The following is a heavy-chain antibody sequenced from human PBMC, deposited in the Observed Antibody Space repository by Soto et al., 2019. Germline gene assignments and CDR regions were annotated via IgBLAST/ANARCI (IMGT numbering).Heavy chain of an antibody. V-gene: IGHV3-23*01. CDR3: AIYDFWSGYYIH. Sequence: GGSLRLSCAASGFTFSSYAMSWVRQAPGKGLEWVSAISGSGGSTYYADSVKGRFTISRDNSKNTLYLQMNSLRAEDTAVYYCAIYDFWSGYYIHWGQGTLVTVSS. CDR1: GFTFSSYA. D-gene: IGHD3-3*01. J-gene: IGHJ4*02. CDR2: ISGSGGST.